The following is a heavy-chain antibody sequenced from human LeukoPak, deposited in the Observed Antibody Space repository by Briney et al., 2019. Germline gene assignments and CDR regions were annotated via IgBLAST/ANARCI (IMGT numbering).Heavy chain of an antibody. V-gene: IGHV4-59*01. J-gene: IGHJ3*02. CDR1: GGSISSYY. D-gene: IGHD2-15*01. Sequence: SETLSLPCTVSGGSISSYYWSWIRQPPGKGLEWIGYINYSGSTNYNPALKSRVTMSVDTSKNQFTLKLSSVTAADTAVYYCATGQDCSGNRCYAGTFDIWGQGTMVTVSS. CDR3: ATGQDCSGNRCYAGTFDI. CDR2: INYSGST.